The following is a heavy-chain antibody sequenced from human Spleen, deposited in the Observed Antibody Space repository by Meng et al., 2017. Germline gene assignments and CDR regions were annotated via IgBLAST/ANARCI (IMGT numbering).Heavy chain of an antibody. J-gene: IGHJ4*02. D-gene: IGHD7-27*01. CDR1: GDSISSDYF. Sequence: QVQLQESGPGLVKPSQTLSLTCTVSGDSISSDYFWSWIRQPPGKGLEWIGYIYHGGSTDYNPSLRSRVTISVDTSKNQFSLKLSSVTAADTAVYYCARGLGGLLDYWGQGTLVTVSS. CDR2: IYHGGST. CDR3: ARGLGGLLDY. V-gene: IGHV4-30-4*01.